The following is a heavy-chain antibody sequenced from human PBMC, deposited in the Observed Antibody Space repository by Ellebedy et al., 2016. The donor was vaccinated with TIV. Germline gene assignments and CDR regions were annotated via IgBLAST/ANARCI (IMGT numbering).Heavy chain of an antibody. D-gene: IGHD5-18*01. CDR1: GYTFTDYW. J-gene: IGHJ4*02. V-gene: IGHV5-10-1*01. CDR2: IDPSDSYT. Sequence: PGGSLRLSCKGSGYTFTDYWINWVRQMPGKGLGWMGRIDPSDSYTTYSPSFQGHVSISTDTSIGTAFLHLTRLHASDTAIYYCAISMVTTPKYWGPGTVVIVSS. CDR3: AISMVTTPKY.